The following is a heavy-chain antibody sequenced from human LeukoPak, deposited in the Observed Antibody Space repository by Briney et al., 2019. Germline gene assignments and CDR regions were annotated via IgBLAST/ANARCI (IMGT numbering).Heavy chain of an antibody. Sequence: GGSLRLSCTAPGFTFSSYWMHWVRQAPGKGLVWVSRINSDGGSTGYADSVKGRFTISRDNAKNTLYLQMNSLRAEDTAVYYCARRIQGMAPYHFDYWGQGTLVTVSS. CDR3: ARRIQGMAPYHFDY. J-gene: IGHJ4*02. D-gene: IGHD5-24*01. CDR1: GFTFSSYW. CDR2: INSDGGST. V-gene: IGHV3-74*01.